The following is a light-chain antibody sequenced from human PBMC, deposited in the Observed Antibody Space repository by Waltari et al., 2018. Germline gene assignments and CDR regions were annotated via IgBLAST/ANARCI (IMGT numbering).Light chain of an antibody. J-gene: IGKJ2*01. CDR3: QQSFTTPYT. CDR2: AAS. Sequence: DIQMTQSQSSLSGSVGDRVTITCRASQNINSLLNWYQQKPGRAPNLLIHAASTLPSGVPSRFSGSGFGTDFSLTISSLQPEDSATYYCQQSFTTPYTFGQGTELEIK. V-gene: IGKV1-39*01. CDR1: QNINSL.